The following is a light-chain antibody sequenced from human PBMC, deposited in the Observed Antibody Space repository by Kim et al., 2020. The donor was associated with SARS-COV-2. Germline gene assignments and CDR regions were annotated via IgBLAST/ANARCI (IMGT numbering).Light chain of an antibody. CDR3: QSYDSSLSGYV. Sequence: QTVTVSCIGSSSNIGAGYDVHWYQHLPTTAPKLLIYSNGNRPSGVPDRFSGSKSGTSASLAITGLQAEDDADYYCQSYDSSLSGYVFGSGTKVTVL. J-gene: IGLJ1*01. V-gene: IGLV1-40*01. CDR1: SSNIGAGYD. CDR2: SNG.